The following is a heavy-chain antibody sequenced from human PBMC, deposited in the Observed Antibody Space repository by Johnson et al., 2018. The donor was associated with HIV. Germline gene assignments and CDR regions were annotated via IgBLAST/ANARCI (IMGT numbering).Heavy chain of an antibody. V-gene: IGHV3-30*18. CDR1: GFIVSSNC. CDR2: ISYDGSNK. Sequence: QVQLVESGGGVVQPGGSLRLSCAASGFIVSSNCMTWVRQAPGKGLEWVAVISYDGSNKYYADSVKGRFTISRDNSKNTLYMQMNTLRADDTAVYYCAKVGGGGFDIWGQGTMVTVSS. D-gene: IGHD2-15*01. CDR3: AKVGGGGFDI. J-gene: IGHJ3*02.